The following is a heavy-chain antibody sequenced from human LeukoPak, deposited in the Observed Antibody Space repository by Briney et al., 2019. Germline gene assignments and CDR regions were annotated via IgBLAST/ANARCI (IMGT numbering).Heavy chain of an antibody. V-gene: IGHV3-48*01. D-gene: IGHD2-2*01. CDR1: GFTFNTYI. Sequence: QPGGSLRLSCAASGFTFNTYIMNWVRQAPGKGLEWVSYISSGSRTIYYADSVKGRFTISRDNAKNSLYLQMTSLRAEDTAVYYCARYCSSTSCHFGGGTYWGQGTLVTVSS. CDR3: ARYCSSTSCHFGGGTY. J-gene: IGHJ4*02. CDR2: ISSGSRTI.